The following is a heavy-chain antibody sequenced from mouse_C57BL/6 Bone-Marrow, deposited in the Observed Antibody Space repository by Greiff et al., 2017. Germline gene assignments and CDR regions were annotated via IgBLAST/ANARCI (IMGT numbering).Heavy chain of an antibody. V-gene: IGHV1-55*01. J-gene: IGHJ3*01. CDR2: IYPGSGST. CDR1: GYTFTSYW. Sequence: QVHVKQPGAELVKPGASVKMSCKASGYTFTSYWITWVKQRPGQGLEWIGDIYPGSGSTNYNEKFKSKATMTVDTSSSTAYMQLSSLTSEDSAVYYGANYYGSSPWFAYWGQGTLVTVSA. CDR3: ANYYGSSPWFAY. D-gene: IGHD1-1*01.